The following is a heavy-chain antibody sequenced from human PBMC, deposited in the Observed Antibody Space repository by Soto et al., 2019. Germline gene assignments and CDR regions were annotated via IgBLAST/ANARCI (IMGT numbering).Heavy chain of an antibody. Sequence: SETQSLTCTVSGVSITNYYWSWIRPPPGKGLAWIGHIYYSGSVNYNLSLKSRVTISVDTSKNQFNLKLSSVTAADTAVYDCASVGSGYHLIGYYFDFWGQGTLVTVSS. CDR3: ASVGSGYHLIGYYFDF. V-gene: IGHV4-59*01. D-gene: IGHD5-12*01. J-gene: IGHJ4*02. CDR2: IYYSGSV. CDR1: GVSITNYY.